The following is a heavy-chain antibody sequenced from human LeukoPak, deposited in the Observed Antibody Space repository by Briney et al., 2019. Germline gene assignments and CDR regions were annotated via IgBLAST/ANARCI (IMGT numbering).Heavy chain of an antibody. J-gene: IGHJ3*01. D-gene: IGHD1-1*01. CDR3: ARDAFGPNPGLNGLQR. Sequence: SETLSLTCAVYGGSFSSYYWSWIRQPAGKGLEWIGRIYTSGSTNYNPSLKSRVTISVDTSKNQFSLKLSSVTAADTAVYYCARDAFGPNPGLNGLQRWGQGTMVTVSS. CDR1: GGSFSSYY. V-gene: IGHV4-4*07. CDR2: IYTSGST.